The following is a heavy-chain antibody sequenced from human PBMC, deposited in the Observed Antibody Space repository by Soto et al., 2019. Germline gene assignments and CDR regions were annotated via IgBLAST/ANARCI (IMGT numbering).Heavy chain of an antibody. J-gene: IGHJ6*03. V-gene: IGHV3-74*01. CDR1: GFTFSSYW. CDR2: INSDGSST. Sequence: EVQLVESGGGLVQPGGSLRLSCAASGFTFSSYWMHWVRQAPGKGLVWVSRINSDGSSTSYADSAKGRFTISRDNAKNTLYLQMNSLRAEDTAVYYCARGANVDIVATIRHYYYYMDVWGKGTTVTVSS. D-gene: IGHD5-12*01. CDR3: ARGANVDIVATIRHYYYYMDV.